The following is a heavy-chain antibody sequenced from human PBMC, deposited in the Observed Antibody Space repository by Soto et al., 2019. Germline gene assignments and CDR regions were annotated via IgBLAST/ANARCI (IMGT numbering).Heavy chain of an antibody. CDR3: ARDSSGYSSFDY. V-gene: IGHV4-30-4*01. Sequence: SETLSLTCTVSGGSISSGNYYWSWIRQPPGKGLERIGYIYYSGSTYYNPSLKSRVTISVDTSKNQFSLKLSSVTAADTAVYYCARDSSGYSSFDYWGQGTLVTVSS. CDR1: GGSISSGNYY. D-gene: IGHD3-22*01. CDR2: IYYSGST. J-gene: IGHJ4*02.